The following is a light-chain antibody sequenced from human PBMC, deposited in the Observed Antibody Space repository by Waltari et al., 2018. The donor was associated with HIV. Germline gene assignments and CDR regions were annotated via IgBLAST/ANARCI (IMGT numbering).Light chain of an antibody. CDR3: QHYNKGP. CDR1: QSVSSN. Sequence: VMLQSPATLSLSPGERPTLSCRANQSVSSNLAWYQHKPGQAPRLLIDGASTRATGIPARFSGSGSVIEFTFSICSLQSEDFAVYYCQHYNKGPFGRGTKVEIK. J-gene: IGKJ1*01. V-gene: IGKV3-15*01. CDR2: GAS.